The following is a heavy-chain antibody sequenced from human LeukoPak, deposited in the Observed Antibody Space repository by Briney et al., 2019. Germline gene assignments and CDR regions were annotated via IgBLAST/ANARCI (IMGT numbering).Heavy chain of an antibody. CDR2: IIPILGIA. J-gene: IGHJ6*02. V-gene: IGHV1-69*04. CDR1: GGTFSSYT. Sequence: SVKVSCKASGGTFSSYTISWVRQAPGQGLEWMGRIIPILGIANYAQKFQGRVTITADKSTSTAYMELSSLRSEDTAVYYCAREREGDCRGGSCYGYYGMDVWGQGTTVTVSS. CDR3: AREREGDCRGGSCYGYYGMDV. D-gene: IGHD2-15*01.